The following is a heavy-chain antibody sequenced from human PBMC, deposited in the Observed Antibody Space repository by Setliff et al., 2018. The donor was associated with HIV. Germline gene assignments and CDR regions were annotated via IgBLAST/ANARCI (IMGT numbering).Heavy chain of an antibody. CDR1: GYTFATYG. V-gene: IGHV1-18*01. J-gene: IGHJ4*02. D-gene: IGHD6-19*01. CDR3: ARDQTTSGWPHYFDY. Sequence: ASVKVSCKASGYTFATYGVTWVRQAPGRGLEWMGWINPYTGETNYIKKFQGRVAMTKDTSTSTAYMELRGLRSDDTAVYYCARDQTTSGWPHYFDYWGQGTLVTVSS. CDR2: INPYTGET.